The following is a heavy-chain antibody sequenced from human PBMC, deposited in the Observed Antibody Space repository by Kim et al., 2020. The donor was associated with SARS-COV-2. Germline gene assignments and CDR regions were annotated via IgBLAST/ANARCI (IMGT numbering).Heavy chain of an antibody. CDR1: GFTFSSYG. Sequence: GGSLRLSCAASGFTFSSYGMHWVRQAPGKGLEWVAVISYDGSNKYYADSVKGRFTISRDNSKNTLYLQMNSLRAEDTAVYYCAGWGDDYYGSGSYYSPYFDYWGQGTLVTVSS. V-gene: IGHV3-30*03. CDR3: AGWGDDYYGSGSYYSPYFDY. J-gene: IGHJ4*02. CDR2: ISYDGSNK. D-gene: IGHD3-10*01.